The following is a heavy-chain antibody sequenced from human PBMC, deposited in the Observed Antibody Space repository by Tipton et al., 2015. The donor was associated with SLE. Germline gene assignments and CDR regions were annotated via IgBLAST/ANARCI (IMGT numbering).Heavy chain of an antibody. CDR2: VNWDSRTI. CDR3: ARTSNSMVYWYYDL. CDR1: GFTFSSYG. J-gene: IGHJ2*01. D-gene: IGHD2-8*01. Sequence: GSLRLSCVASGFTFSSYGMHWVRQVPGKGLEWVSGVNWDSRTIGYADSVKGRFSISRDNVKNFLYLQMDSLRADDTALYYCARTSNSMVYWYYDLWGRGTLVTVSS. V-gene: IGHV3-20*04.